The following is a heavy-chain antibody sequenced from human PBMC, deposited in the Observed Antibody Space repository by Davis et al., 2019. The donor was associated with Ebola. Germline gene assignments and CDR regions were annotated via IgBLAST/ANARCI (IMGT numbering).Heavy chain of an antibody. V-gene: IGHV1-69*06. CDR3: ARSAYSSSSGWYFDL. J-gene: IGHJ2*01. CDR2: IIPIFGTA. D-gene: IGHD6-6*01. Sequence: AASVKVSCKASGGTFSSYAISWVRQAPGQGLEWMGGIIPIFGTANYAQKFQGRVTITADKSTSTAYMELSSLRSEDTAMYYCARSAYSSSSGWYFDLWGRGTLVTVSS. CDR1: GGTFSSYA.